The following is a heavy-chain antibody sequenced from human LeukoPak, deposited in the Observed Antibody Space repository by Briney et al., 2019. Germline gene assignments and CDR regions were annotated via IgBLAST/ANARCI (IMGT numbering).Heavy chain of an antibody. Sequence: ASVKVSCKASGYTFTGYYMHWVRQAPGQGLEWMGWINPNSAGTNYAQKFQGRVTMTRDTSISTAYMELSRLRSDDTAVCYCARDRRELRFLEWSKYNWFDPWGQGTLVTVSS. CDR1: GYTFTGYY. J-gene: IGHJ5*02. D-gene: IGHD3-3*01. CDR2: INPNSAGT. CDR3: ARDRRELRFLEWSKYNWFDP. V-gene: IGHV1-2*02.